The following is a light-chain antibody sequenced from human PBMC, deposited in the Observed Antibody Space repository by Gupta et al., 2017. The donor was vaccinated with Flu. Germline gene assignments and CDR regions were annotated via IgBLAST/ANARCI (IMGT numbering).Light chain of an antibody. Sequence: PSFLSASVGDRVTISCRASQGVSRYLAWYQQKEGKAPKLLIYAASTLQSGVPSRFSGSGIGKEFTLTIRSLQPEDFATYFCQQVNSYRYTFGQGTKLEI. CDR3: QQVNSYRYT. CDR2: AAS. J-gene: IGKJ2*01. V-gene: IGKV1-9*01. CDR1: QGVSRY.